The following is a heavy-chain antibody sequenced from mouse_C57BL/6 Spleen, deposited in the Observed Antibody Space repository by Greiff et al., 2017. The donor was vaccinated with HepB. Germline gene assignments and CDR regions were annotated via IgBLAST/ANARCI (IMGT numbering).Heavy chain of an antibody. D-gene: IGHD4-1*01. J-gene: IGHJ3*01. CDR2: IWSGGST. CDR1: GFSLTSYG. CDR3: ARPGKTGAFAY. V-gene: IGHV2-2*01. Sequence: VQLKQSGPGLVQPSQSLSITCTVSGFSLTSYGVHWVRQSPGKGLEWLGVIWSGGSTDYNAAFISRLSISKDNSKSQVFFKMNSLQADDTAIYYCARPGKTGAFAYWGQGTLVTVSA.